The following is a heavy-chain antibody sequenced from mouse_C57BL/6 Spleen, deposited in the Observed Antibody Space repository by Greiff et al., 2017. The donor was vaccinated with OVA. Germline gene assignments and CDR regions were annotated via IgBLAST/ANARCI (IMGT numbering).Heavy chain of an antibody. CDR3: ARRGSGYSFDY. V-gene: IGHV1-80*01. J-gene: IGHJ2*01. CDR2: IYPGDGDT. D-gene: IGHD3-2*02. Sequence: VQLQQSGAELVKPGASVKISCKASGYAFSSYWMNWVKQRPGKGLEWIGQIYPGDGDTNYNGKFKGKATLTADKSSSTAYMQLSSLTSEDSAVYFCARRGSGYSFDYWGQGTTLTVSS. CDR1: GYAFSSYW.